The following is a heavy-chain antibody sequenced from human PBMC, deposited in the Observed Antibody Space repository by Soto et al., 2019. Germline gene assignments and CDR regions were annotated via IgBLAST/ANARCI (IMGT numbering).Heavy chain of an antibody. CDR1: GGSFSGYY. J-gene: IGHJ6*02. CDR2: INHSGST. CDR3: ARGRSPPFTVTILGPRYYHGMDV. D-gene: IGHD4-17*01. Sequence: QVQLQQWGAGLLKPSETLSLTCAVYGGSFSGYYWSWIRQPPGKGLEWIGEINHSGSTNYNPSLKSRVTIAVATSKYQFSLNLSSVTAADTAVYSCARGRSPPFTVTILGPRYYHGMDVWGQGTTVTVSS. V-gene: IGHV4-34*01.